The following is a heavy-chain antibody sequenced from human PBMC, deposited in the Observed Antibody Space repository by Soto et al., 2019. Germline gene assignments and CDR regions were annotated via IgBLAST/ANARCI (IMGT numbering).Heavy chain of an antibody. CDR1: GDSLSSNTAA. D-gene: IGHD2-21*01. Sequence: PTLSLPCDLSGDSLSSNTAAWNWIRQSPTRGLEWLGRAYYRSKWYIDYEESVKSRVTINPDTSRNQISLQLNSVTPEDTAVYYCARXQSLPDSIVGYDYGMDVWGQGTTVTVSS. V-gene: IGHV6-1*01. CDR3: ARXQSLPDSIVGYDYGMDV. J-gene: IGHJ6*02. CDR2: AYYRSKWYI.